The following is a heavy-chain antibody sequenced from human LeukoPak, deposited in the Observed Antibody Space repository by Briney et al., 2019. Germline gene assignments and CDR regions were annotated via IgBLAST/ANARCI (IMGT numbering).Heavy chain of an antibody. D-gene: IGHD4-17*01. J-gene: IGHJ4*02. CDR2: IYYSGST. CDR3: AGGATVTMFDY. V-gene: IGHV4-59*01. Sequence: SETLSLTCTVSGGSISTSYWSWIRQPPGKGLEWIGYIYYSGSTNYNPSLKSRVTISVDTSKNQFSLKLSSVTAADTAVYYCAGGATVTMFDYWGQGTLVTVSS. CDR1: GGSISTSY.